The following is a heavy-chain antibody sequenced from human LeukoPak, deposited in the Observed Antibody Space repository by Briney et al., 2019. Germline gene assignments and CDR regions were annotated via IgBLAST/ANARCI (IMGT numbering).Heavy chain of an antibody. CDR2: IYWTGSA. CDR3: ARMGGYSGYATH. V-gene: IGHV4-59*08. D-gene: IGHD5-12*01. J-gene: IGHJ4*02. CDR1: GGSLSSYY. Sequence: SETLSLTCTVSGGSLSSYYGRGIRQPPGKGLEWIGYIYWTGSANYNPSLKCRVPLSIDTAKNQFSLKLNSVTAADTAVYYCARMGGYSGYATHWGQGTLVTVSS.